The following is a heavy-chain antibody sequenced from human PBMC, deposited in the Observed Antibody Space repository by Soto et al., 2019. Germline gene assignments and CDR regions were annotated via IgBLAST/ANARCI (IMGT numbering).Heavy chain of an antibody. V-gene: IGHV1-69*01. J-gene: IGHJ4*02. D-gene: IGHD3-16*01. CDR1: GGTFSSYA. Sequence: QVQLVQSGAEVKKPGSSVKVSCKASGGTFSSYAISWVRQAPGQGLEWMGGIIPIFGTANYAQKFQRRVTITADESTSTAYMELRSLRSADTAGYYCSCGDYLGEFGQTIDYWGQGTLLTVSS. CDR2: IIPIFGTA. CDR3: SCGDYLGEFGQTIDY.